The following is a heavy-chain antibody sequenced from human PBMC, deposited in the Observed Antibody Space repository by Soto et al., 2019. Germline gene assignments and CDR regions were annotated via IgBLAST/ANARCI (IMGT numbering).Heavy chain of an antibody. V-gene: IGHV4-59*01. Sequence: PSETLSLTCIVSGGSISHYAWSWIRQSPGKGLQWIGYTYFNGSTKYNPSLRIRVSISVDMSKNRLSLTLTSVTAADTAVYYCARSFYPWGQGTLVTVS. CDR1: GGSISHYA. CDR3: ARSFYP. CDR2: TYFNGST. J-gene: IGHJ5*02.